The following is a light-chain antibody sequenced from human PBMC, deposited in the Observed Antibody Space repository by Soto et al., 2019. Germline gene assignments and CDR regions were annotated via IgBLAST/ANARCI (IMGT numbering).Light chain of an antibody. CDR3: QARDSSTVL. J-gene: IGLJ2*01. Sequence: SYELTQPPSVSVSPGQTASITCSGDKLGDKYPCWYQQKPGQSPVLVIYQGNKRPSGIPERFSGSNSGDTATLTISGTQAMDEADYYCQARDSSTVLFGGGTKLTVL. CDR1: KLGDKY. CDR2: QGN. V-gene: IGLV3-1*01.